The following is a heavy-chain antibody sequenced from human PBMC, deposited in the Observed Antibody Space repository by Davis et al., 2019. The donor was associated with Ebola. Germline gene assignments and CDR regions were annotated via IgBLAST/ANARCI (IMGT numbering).Heavy chain of an antibody. D-gene: IGHD5-12*01. Sequence: AASVTVSCKASGYTFTSYGISWVRQAPGQGLEWMGWISAYNGNTNYAQKLRGRVTMTTDTSTSTAYMEMRSLRSDDTAVYYCARRGYSGYAGGGYYYYYGMDVWGQGTLVTVSS. CDR1: GYTFTSYG. J-gene: IGHJ6*02. V-gene: IGHV1-18*01. CDR2: ISAYNGNT. CDR3: ARRGYSGYAGGGYYYYYGMDV.